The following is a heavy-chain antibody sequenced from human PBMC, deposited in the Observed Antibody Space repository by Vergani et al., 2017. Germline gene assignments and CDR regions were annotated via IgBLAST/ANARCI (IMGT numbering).Heavy chain of an antibody. CDR3: ARLYGRDSSGSKYFDY. V-gene: IGHV5-51*01. Sequence: EVQLVQSGAEVKKPGESLTISCQISGYSFTNYWIGWVRQMPGKGLEWMGIIHPAYSDTRYSPSFQGQVTISVDKSISTAYLKRSSLRASDSAMYYCARLYGRDSSGSKYFDYWGQGTLVTVSS. CDR2: IHPAYSDT. CDR1: GYSFTNYW. D-gene: IGHD3-22*01. J-gene: IGHJ4*02.